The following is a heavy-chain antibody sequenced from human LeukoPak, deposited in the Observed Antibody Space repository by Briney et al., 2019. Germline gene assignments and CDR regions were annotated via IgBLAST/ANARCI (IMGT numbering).Heavy chain of an antibody. CDR3: AVYTSSWYIVY. CDR1: GFTFSSYS. Sequence: GGSLRLSCAASGFTFSSYSMNWVRRAPGKGLEWVSYIDYSGSVINYADSVRGRFTISRDNAENSLYLQMNSLRAEDTAVYYCAVYTSSWYIVYWGQGTLVTVSS. CDR2: IDYSGSVI. D-gene: IGHD6-13*01. V-gene: IGHV3-48*01. J-gene: IGHJ4*02.